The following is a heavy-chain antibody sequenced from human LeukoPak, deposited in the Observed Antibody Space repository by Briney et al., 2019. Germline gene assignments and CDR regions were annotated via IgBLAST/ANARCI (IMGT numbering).Heavy chain of an antibody. J-gene: IGHJ4*02. CDR1: GFSFDDYG. CDR3: ARDPGEGYDILTGYYPYYFDY. V-gene: IGHV3-74*01. CDR2: INSDGSST. Sequence: GGSLRLSCVASGFSFDDYGMSWVRQVPGKGLVWVSRINSDGSSTSYADSVKGRFTISRDNAKNTLYLQMNSLRAEDTAVYYCARDPGEGYDILTGYYPYYFDYWGQGTLVTVSS. D-gene: IGHD3-9*01.